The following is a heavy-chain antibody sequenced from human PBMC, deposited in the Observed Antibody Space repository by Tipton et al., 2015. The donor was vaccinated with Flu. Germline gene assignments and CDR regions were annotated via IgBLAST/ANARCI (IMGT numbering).Heavy chain of an antibody. V-gene: IGHV4-39*01. D-gene: IGHD3-22*01. CDR3: ARRTQDSGGYFYADS. CDR2: IFYSGGT. J-gene: IGHJ4*02. Sequence: GLVKPSETLSLTCTVSSGSIRSTNYFCAWIRQPPGKRLELIGSIFYSGGTFYNPSLKSRVTISLDTSKNQFSLKLNSVTAADTAFYYCARRTQDSGGYFYADSWGQGTLVTVSS. CDR1: SGSIRSTNYF.